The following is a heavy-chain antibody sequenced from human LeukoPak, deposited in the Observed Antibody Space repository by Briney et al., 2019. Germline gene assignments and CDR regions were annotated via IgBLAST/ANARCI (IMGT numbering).Heavy chain of an antibody. CDR1: GFTFSTYG. J-gene: IGHJ4*02. Sequence: GGYLRLSCAASGFTFSTYGMSWVRQAPGKGLEWDSAISGSGGSTYYAESVKGRFTISRDNSKNTLYLQMDSLRAEDTAVYYCAKAVEYNWNYGVYWGQGTLVTVSS. D-gene: IGHD1-7*01. V-gene: IGHV3-23*01. CDR3: AKAVEYNWNYGVY. CDR2: ISGSGGST.